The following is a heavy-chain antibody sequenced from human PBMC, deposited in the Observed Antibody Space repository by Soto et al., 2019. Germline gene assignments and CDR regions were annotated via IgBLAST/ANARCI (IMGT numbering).Heavy chain of an antibody. CDR1: GFTFSSYA. CDR3: AKDIAAAGTGYYYYGMDV. Sequence: EVQLLESGGGLVQPGGSLRLSCAASGFTFSSYAMSWVRQAPGKGLEWVSAISGSGGSTYYADSVKGRFTISRDNSKHTLYLQMNSLRAEDTAVYYRAKDIAAAGTGYYYYGMDVWGQGTTVTVSS. J-gene: IGHJ6*02. V-gene: IGHV3-23*01. D-gene: IGHD6-13*01. CDR2: ISGSGGST.